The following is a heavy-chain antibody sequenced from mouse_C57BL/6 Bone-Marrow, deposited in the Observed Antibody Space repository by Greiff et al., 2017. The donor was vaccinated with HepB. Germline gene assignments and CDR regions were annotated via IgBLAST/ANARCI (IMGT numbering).Heavy chain of an antibody. V-gene: IGHV10-1*01. CDR3: VRQDGNYVFDY. D-gene: IGHD2-1*01. J-gene: IGHJ2*01. Sequence: EVKVVESGGGLVQPKGSLKLSCAASGFSFNTYAMNWVRQAPGKGLEWVARIRSKSNNYATYYADSVKDRFTISRDDSESMLYLQMNNLKTEDTAMYYCVRQDGNYVFDYWGQGTTLTVSS. CDR2: IRSKSNNYAT. CDR1: GFSFNTYA.